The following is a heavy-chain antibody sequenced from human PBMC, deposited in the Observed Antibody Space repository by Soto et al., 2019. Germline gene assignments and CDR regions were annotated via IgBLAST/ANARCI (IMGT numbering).Heavy chain of an antibody. CDR1: GYTFTRQH. Sequence: AAVKVSCKASGYTFTRQHVNWVRQAPGQGLEWMAIINPSGGTTYYVQKFEGRVTLTTDTSTSTVHMELSSLRSDDTAVYYCARVRGGGSEYFFDYWGQGTLVTVSS. D-gene: IGHD2-15*01. J-gene: IGHJ4*02. V-gene: IGHV1-46*01. CDR3: ARVRGGGSEYFFDY. CDR2: INPSGGTT.